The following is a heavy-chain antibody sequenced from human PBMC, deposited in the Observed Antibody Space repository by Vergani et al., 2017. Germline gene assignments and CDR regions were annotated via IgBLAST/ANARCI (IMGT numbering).Heavy chain of an antibody. CDR1: GGSVSSGSYY. V-gene: IGHV4-61*01. J-gene: IGHJ6*02. Sequence: QVQLQESGPGLVKPSETLSLTCTVSGGSVSSGSYYWSWIRQPPGKGLEWIGYIYYSGSTNYNPSLKSRVTISVDTSKKQFSLKLSSVTAADTAVYYCARETYGSGSNIKYYGMDVWGQGTTVTVSS. CDR2: IYYSGST. CDR3: ARETYGSGSNIKYYGMDV. D-gene: IGHD3-10*01.